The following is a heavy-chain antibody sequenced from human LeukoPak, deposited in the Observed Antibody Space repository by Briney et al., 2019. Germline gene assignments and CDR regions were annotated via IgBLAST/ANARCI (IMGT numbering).Heavy chain of an antibody. CDR3: AREIAAAEPDAFDI. CDR2: INTYNGHT. V-gene: IGHV1-18*01. D-gene: IGHD6-13*01. CDR1: GYTFTSYG. Sequence: ASGKVSCKASGYTFTSYGISWVRQAPGQGLEWMGWINTYNGHTNFAQKLQGRVTMTTDTSTSTAYMELRSLRSDDTAVYYCAREIAAAEPDAFDIWGHGTMVTVSS. J-gene: IGHJ3*02.